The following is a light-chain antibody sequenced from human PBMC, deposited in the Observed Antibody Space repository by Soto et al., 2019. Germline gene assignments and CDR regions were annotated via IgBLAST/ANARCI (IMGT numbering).Light chain of an antibody. CDR3: QQYGSSPRA. J-gene: IGKJ4*01. V-gene: IGKV3-20*01. CDR2: GAS. Sequence: EIVLTQSPGTLSLSPGERATLSCRASQSVSSSYLAWYQQKPGQAPRLLIYGASSRATGIPDRFSGSGSGTDLTLTISRLEPEDFAVYYCQQYGSSPRAFGGGTKVDIK. CDR1: QSVSSSY.